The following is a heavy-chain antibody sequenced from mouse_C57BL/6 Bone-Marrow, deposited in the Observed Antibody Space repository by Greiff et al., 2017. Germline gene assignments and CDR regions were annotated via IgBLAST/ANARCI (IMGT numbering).Heavy chain of an antibody. D-gene: IGHD2-3*01. CDR2: ISNGGGST. V-gene: IGHV5-12*01. J-gene: IGHJ3*01. Sequence: EVKLVESGGGLVQPGGSLKLSCAASGFTFSDYYMYWVRQTPEKRLEWVAYISNGGGSTYYPDTVKGRFTISRDNATTTLYLQMSRLKSEDTAMXYCARHEGYYDIPFADWGQGTLVTVSA. CDR1: GFTFSDYY. CDR3: ARHEGYYDIPFAD.